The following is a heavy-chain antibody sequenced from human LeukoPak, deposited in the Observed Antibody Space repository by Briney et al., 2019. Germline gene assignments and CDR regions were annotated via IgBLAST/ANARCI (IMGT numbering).Heavy chain of an antibody. D-gene: IGHD6-6*01. CDR3: ARVNSTSNYYYYYYMDV. Sequence: SETLSLTCTVSGGSISSYYWSWIRQPPGKGLEWIGNIYYSGSTNYNPSLKSRVTISVDTSKNQFSLKLSSVTAADTAVYYCARVNSTSNYYYYYYMDVWGKGTTVTVSS. CDR1: GGSISSYY. CDR2: IYYSGST. J-gene: IGHJ6*03. V-gene: IGHV4-59*01.